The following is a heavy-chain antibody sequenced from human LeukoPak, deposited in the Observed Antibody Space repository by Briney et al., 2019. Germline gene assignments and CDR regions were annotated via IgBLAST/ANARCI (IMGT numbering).Heavy chain of an antibody. CDR2: INPNSGGT. J-gene: IGHJ6*02. V-gene: IGHV1-2*06. CDR3: ARDQVDTAMVSLHYYYYGMDV. CDR1: GYAFTGYY. Sequence: GASVKVSCKASGYAFTGYYMHWVRQAPGQGLEWMGRINPNSGGTNYAQKFQGRVTMTRDTSISTAYMELSRLRSDDTAVYYCARDQVDTAMVSLHYYYYGMDVWGQGTTVTVSS. D-gene: IGHD5-18*01.